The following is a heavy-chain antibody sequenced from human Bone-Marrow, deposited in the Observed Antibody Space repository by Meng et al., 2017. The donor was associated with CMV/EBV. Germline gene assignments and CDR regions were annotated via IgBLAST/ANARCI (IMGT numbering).Heavy chain of an antibody. J-gene: IGHJ4*02. V-gene: IGHV4-59*01. Sequence: SETLSLTCSVSGGSISNYYWSWIRQPPGKGLEWVGYIFFSGSTNYNPSLKSRVTISVDTSKNQFSLKLTSVTAADTDVYYCARDSGGQQLVLYDYWGQGTLVTVSS. CDR1: GGSISNYY. CDR3: ARDSGGQQLVLYDY. D-gene: IGHD6-13*01. CDR2: IFFSGST.